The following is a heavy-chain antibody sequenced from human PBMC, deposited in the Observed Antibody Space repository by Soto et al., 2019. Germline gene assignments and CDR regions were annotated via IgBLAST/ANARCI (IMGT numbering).Heavy chain of an antibody. CDR3: ARPANTVADHFDL. D-gene: IGHD4-17*01. Sequence: GESLKISCQVSGYTFTIYWIGWVRQMPGRGLEWMGIIYPSDSDTRYSPSFQGQVTISPDQSINTAYLQWDSLKASDTAIYYCARPANTVADHFDLWGQGTPVTVSS. J-gene: IGHJ4*02. V-gene: IGHV5-51*01. CDR1: GYTFTIYW. CDR2: IYPSDSDT.